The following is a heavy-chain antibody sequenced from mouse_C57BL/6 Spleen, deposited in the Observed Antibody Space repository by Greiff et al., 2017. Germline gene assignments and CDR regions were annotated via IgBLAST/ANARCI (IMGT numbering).Heavy chain of an antibody. CDR2: ISDGGSYT. CDR1: GFTFSSYA. V-gene: IGHV5-4*01. D-gene: IGHD1-1*01. CDR3: AREGDYYGSSYVGYFDY. Sequence: EVKVVESGGGLVKPGGSLKLSCAASGFTFSSYAMSWVRQTPEKRLEWVATISDGGSYTYYPDNVKGRFTISRDNAKNNLYLQMSHLKSEDTAMYYCAREGDYYGSSYVGYFDYWGQGTTLTVSS. J-gene: IGHJ2*01.